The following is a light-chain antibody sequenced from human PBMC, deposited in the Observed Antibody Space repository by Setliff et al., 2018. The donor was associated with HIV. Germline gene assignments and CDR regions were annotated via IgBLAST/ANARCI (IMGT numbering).Light chain of an antibody. V-gene: IGLV2-14*01. CDR2: EVS. CDR1: SSDVGGYNY. CDR3: TSYTSSSTLVV. Sequence: QSALAQPASVSGSPGQSITISCTGTSSDVGGYNYVSWYQQHPGKAPKLMIHEVSNRPPGVSNRFSGSKSGNTASLTISGLRAEDAANYYCTSYTSSSTLVVFGGGTKVTVL. J-gene: IGLJ2*01.